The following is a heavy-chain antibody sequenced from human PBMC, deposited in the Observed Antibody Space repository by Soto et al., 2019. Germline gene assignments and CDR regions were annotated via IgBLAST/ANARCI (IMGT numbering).Heavy chain of an antibody. CDR3: ARDSTVVTPGGFDY. V-gene: IGHV4-34*01. D-gene: IGHD4-17*01. CDR1: GGSFSGYY. CDR2: INHSGST. Sequence: SETLSLTCAVYGGSFSGYYWSWIRQPPGKGLEWIGEINHSGSTNYNSSLKSRVTISVDTSKNQFSLKLSSVTAADTAVYYCARDSTVVTPGGFDYWGQGTLVTVSS. J-gene: IGHJ4*02.